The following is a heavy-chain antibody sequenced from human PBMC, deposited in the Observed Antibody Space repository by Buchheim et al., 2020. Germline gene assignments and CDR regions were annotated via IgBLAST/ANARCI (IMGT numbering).Heavy chain of an antibody. J-gene: IGHJ4*02. CDR2: TSGISGAT. D-gene: IGHD6-13*01. CDR1: GFTFSGCS. V-gene: IGHV3-23*01. CDR3: AGSGIAADGTGYFDY. Sequence: EVQLLESGGHLVQPGGSLRLSCAASGFTFSGCSMSWVRQAPGKGLEWVSTSGISGATYYAESGVGRFTISRDDSKNTLYLEMNSLRAEDTAVYYCAGSGIAADGTGYFDYWGQGTL.